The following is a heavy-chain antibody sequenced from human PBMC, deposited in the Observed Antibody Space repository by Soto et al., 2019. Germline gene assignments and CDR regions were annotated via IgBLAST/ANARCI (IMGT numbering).Heavy chain of an antibody. J-gene: IGHJ6*02. V-gene: IGHV4-59*01. CDR3: ARDCSSTSCYAPWYGYGMDV. D-gene: IGHD2-2*01. Sequence: QVQLQESGPGLVKPSETLSLTCTVSGGSISSYYWSWIRQPPGKGLEWIGYIYYSGSTNYNPSLKSRVTISVDTSKNQFSLKLSSVTAADTAVYYCARDCSSTSCYAPWYGYGMDVWGQGTTVTVSS. CDR2: IYYSGST. CDR1: GGSISSYY.